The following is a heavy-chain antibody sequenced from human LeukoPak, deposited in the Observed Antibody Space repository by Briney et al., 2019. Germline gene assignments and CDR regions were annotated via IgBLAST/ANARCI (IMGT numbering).Heavy chain of an antibody. D-gene: IGHD1-1*01. CDR1: GDSISSGRYY. Sequence: SETLSLTCTVSGDSISSGRYYWTWLRQPAGKALEWIGRIHTSGDTNYSPSLKSRVTISRDPSKNQFSLRLTSVAAADTAVYYCVRDWNGDYFDYWGQGTLVSVSS. CDR2: IHTSGDT. J-gene: IGHJ4*02. CDR3: VRDWNGDYFDY. V-gene: IGHV4-61*02.